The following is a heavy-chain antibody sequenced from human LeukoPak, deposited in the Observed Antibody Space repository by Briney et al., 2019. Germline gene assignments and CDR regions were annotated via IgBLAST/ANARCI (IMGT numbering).Heavy chain of an antibody. V-gene: IGHV3-64*01. CDR3: ARDPYDILTGYNGMDV. CDR2: ISSNGRST. CDR1: GFTFSSYA. J-gene: IGHJ6*02. D-gene: IGHD3-9*01. Sequence: GGSLRLSCAASGFTFSSYAMHWVRQAPGKGLEYVSAISSNGRSTYYANSVKGRFTISRDNSKNTLYLQMGSLRAEDMAVYYCARDPYDILTGYNGMDVWGQGTTVTVSS.